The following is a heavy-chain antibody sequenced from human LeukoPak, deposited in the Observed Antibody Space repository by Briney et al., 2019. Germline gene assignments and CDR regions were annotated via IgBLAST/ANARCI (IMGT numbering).Heavy chain of an antibody. J-gene: IGHJ4*02. V-gene: IGHV3-74*01. CDR1: GLTFSNFW. D-gene: IGHD5-24*01. CDR3: TGDPHGTVTTTRELDY. Sequence: PGGSLRLSCAVSGLTFSNFWMHWVPHAPGKGLVWVSGIDSDGATTRYADSVKGRFTISRDNAKNTLYLQMNSLRDEDTAVYYCTGDPHGTVTTTRELDYCSQGTLVTVSS. CDR2: IDSDGATT.